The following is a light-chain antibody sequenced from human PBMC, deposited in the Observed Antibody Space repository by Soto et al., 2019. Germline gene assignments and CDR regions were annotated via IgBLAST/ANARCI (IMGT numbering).Light chain of an antibody. Sequence: DIQMTQSPSSLSASVGDRVTITCRASLPISNYLAWYQQKQGKIQNLLIFAASTLQAGVASRFSGNGSGTDFTLDNSSLQPEDVAAYYCQKYNSAPLTFGGGTKVEIK. CDR3: QKYNSAPLT. CDR2: AAS. CDR1: LPISNY. V-gene: IGKV1-27*01. J-gene: IGKJ4*01.